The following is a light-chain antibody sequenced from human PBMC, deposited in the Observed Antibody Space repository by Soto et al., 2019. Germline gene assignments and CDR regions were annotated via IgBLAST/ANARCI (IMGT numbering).Light chain of an antibody. CDR3: SSYTSSSTPHVV. J-gene: IGLJ2*01. CDR1: SSDVGGYNY. V-gene: IGLV2-14*01. CDR2: EVS. Sequence: QSALTHPASVSGSPGQSITFSCTGTSSDVGGYNYVSWYQQHPGKAPKLMIYEVSNRPSGVSNRFSGSKSGNTASLTISGLQAKDEADYYCSSYTSSSTPHVVFGGGTKLTVL.